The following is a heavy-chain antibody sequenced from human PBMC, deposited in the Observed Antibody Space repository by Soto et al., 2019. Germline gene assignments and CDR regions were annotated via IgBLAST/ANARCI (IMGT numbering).Heavy chain of an antibody. Sequence: SVKVSCKASGGTFSSYAINWVRQAPGQGLEWMGGIIPIFGTENYAQKFQGRVTITADESTSTAYMELSSLRSEDTAVYYCARKTYDFWSGYPIRYYYYGMDVWGQEATVTASS. CDR3: ARKTYDFWSGYPIRYYYYGMDV. CDR1: GGTFSSYA. J-gene: IGHJ6*02. D-gene: IGHD3-3*01. V-gene: IGHV1-69*13. CDR2: IIPIFGTE.